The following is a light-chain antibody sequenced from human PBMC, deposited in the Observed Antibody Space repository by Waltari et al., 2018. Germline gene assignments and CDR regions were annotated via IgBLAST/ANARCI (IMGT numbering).Light chain of an antibody. CDR2: DTT. CDR3: LLSYSGARV. CDR1: TGAVTSGHY. Sequence: QAVVTQEPSLTVSPGGTVTLTCGSSTGAVTSGHYPYWFQQKPGQAPRILIYDTTYKHSWTPARFSGSLLGGKAALTLSGAQPEDEAEYYCLLSYSGARVFGGGTKLTVL. V-gene: IGLV7-46*01. J-gene: IGLJ3*02.